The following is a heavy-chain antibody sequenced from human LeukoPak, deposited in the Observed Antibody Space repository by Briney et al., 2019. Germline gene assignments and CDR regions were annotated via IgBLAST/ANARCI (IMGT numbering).Heavy chain of an antibody. D-gene: IGHD6-13*01. CDR3: ARIGGYSSSWYPNWYFDL. V-gene: IGHV4-59*01. Sequence: PVGSLRLSCAASGFTFRSYAMSWVRQAPGKGLEWIGYIYYSGSTNYNPSLKSRVTISVDTSKNQFSLKLSSVTAADTAVYYCARIGGYSSSWYPNWYFDLWGRGTLVTVSS. J-gene: IGHJ2*01. CDR2: IYYSGST. CDR1: GFTFRSYA.